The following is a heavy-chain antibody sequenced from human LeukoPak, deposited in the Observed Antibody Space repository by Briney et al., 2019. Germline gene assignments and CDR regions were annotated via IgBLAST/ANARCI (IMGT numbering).Heavy chain of an antibody. Sequence: ASVKVSCKASGYTFTGYYMHWVRQAPGQGLEWMGWINPNSGGTNYAQKFQGRVTMTRDTSISTAYMELSRLRSDDTAVYYCARDWIAAEGPGYWGQGTLVTVSS. CDR2: INPNSGGT. V-gene: IGHV1-2*02. CDR3: ARDWIAAEGPGY. CDR1: GYTFTGYY. J-gene: IGHJ4*02. D-gene: IGHD6-13*01.